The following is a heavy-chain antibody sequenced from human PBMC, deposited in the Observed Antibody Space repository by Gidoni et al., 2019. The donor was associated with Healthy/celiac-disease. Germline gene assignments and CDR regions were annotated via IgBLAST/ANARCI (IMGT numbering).Heavy chain of an antibody. CDR1: GFTFSSYS. V-gene: IGHV3-21*01. D-gene: IGHD6-13*01. Sequence: EVQLVESGGGLVKPGGSLRLSCAASGFTFSSYSMTWVRQAPGKGLEWVASISSSSSYIYYADSVKGRFTISRDNAKNSLYLQMNSLRAEDTAVYYCARDVVRIAEFDYWGQGTLVTVSS. J-gene: IGHJ4*02. CDR3: ARDVVRIAEFDY. CDR2: ISSSSSYI.